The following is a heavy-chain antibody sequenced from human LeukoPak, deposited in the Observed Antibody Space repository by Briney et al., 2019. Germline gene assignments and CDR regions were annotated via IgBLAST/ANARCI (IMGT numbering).Heavy chain of an antibody. V-gene: IGHV1-24*01. CDR1: GYTLTELS. Sequence: ASVKVSCKVSGYTLTELSMHWVRQAPGKGLEWMGGFDPEDGETIYAQKFQGRVTMTEDTSTDTAYMELSSLRSEDTAVYYCATVGLYYYGSGSLEFDYWGRGTLVTVSS. D-gene: IGHD3-10*01. CDR2: FDPEDGET. J-gene: IGHJ4*02. CDR3: ATVGLYYYGSGSLEFDY.